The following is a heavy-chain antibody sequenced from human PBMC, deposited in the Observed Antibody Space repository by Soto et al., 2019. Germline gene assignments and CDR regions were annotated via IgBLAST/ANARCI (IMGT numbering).Heavy chain of an antibody. V-gene: IGHV1-2*02. CDR2: INPNSGGT. CDR1: GYTFTGHY. J-gene: IGHJ4*02. D-gene: IGHD5-18*01. CDR3: ARDSNALGYSYGTAFDY. Sequence: GASVKVSCKASGYTFTGHYMHWVRQAPGQGLEWMGWINPNSGGTNYAQKFQGRVTMTRDTSISTAYMELSRLRSDDTAVYYCARDSNALGYSYGTAFDYWGQGTLVTVSS.